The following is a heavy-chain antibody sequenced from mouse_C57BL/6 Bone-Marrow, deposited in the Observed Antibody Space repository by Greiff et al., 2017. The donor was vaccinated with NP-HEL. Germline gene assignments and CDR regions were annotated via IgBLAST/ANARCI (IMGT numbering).Heavy chain of an antibody. J-gene: IGHJ4*01. CDR1: GFTFTDYY. CDR2: IRTKANGYTT. Sequence: EVKLQESGGGLVQPGGSLSLSCAASGFTFTDYYMSWVRQPPGKALEWLGFIRTKANGYTTEYSVSVKGRFTISRDNSQSILYLQMNALRAEDSATYYCARSYYGSSVDYWGQGTSVTVSS. V-gene: IGHV7-3*01. D-gene: IGHD1-1*01. CDR3: ARSYYGSSVDY.